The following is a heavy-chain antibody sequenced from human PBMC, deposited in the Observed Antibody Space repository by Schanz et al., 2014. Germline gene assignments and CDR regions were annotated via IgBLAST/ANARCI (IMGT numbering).Heavy chain of an antibody. D-gene: IGHD1-26*01. CDR2: ISGSGGST. CDR3: ARSRSGFYFDY. CDR1: GFTFSSYA. Sequence: EVQLLESGGGLVQPGGSLRLSCAASGFTFSSYAMSWVRQAPGKGLEWVSSISGSGGSTVYADSGKGRFTISRDNSKNTLYLQMNSLRAEDTAVYYCARSRSGFYFDYWGQGTLVTVSS. V-gene: IGHV3-23*01. J-gene: IGHJ4*02.